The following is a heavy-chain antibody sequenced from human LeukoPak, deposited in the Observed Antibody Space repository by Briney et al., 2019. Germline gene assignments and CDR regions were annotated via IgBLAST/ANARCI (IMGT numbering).Heavy chain of an antibody. D-gene: IGHD3-10*01. CDR3: ARGGVYFEY. Sequence: PSETLSLTCTVSGASISSYYWSWIRQPPGKGLEWIAYIYYNGSTNYNPSLKSRVTISVDTSKNQFSLKLSSVTAADTAVYYCARGGVYFEYWGQGTLVTVSS. V-gene: IGHV4-59*01. CDR2: IYYNGST. CDR1: GASISSYY. J-gene: IGHJ4*02.